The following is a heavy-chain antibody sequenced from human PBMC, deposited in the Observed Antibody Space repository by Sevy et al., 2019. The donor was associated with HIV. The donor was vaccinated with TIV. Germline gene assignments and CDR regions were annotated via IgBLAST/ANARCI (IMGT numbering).Heavy chain of an antibody. CDR2: IYPGDSVT. Sequence: GESLKISCKGSGYTFSNYWIGWVRQMPGKGLEWMGVIYPGDSVTRYSPSFQGQVTMSADKSTSTAYLQWSSLKTSDTAIYYCARYPIVVVPAAADYFDHWGQGTLVTVSS. CDR1: GYTFSNYW. D-gene: IGHD2-2*01. J-gene: IGHJ4*02. CDR3: ARYPIVVVPAAADYFDH. V-gene: IGHV5-51*01.